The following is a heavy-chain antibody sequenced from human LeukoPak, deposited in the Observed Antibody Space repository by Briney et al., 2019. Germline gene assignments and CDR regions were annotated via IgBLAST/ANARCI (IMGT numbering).Heavy chain of an antibody. Sequence: SETPSLTCTVSGGSISSYYWSWIRQPPGKGLEWIGYIYYSGSTNYNPSLKSRVTISVDTSKNQFSLKLSSVTAADTAVYYCARLAEIGWFSVYWYFDLWGRGTLVTVSS. J-gene: IGHJ2*01. CDR2: IYYSGST. CDR3: ARLAEIGWFSVYWYFDL. V-gene: IGHV4-59*08. CDR1: GGSISSYY. D-gene: IGHD3-10*01.